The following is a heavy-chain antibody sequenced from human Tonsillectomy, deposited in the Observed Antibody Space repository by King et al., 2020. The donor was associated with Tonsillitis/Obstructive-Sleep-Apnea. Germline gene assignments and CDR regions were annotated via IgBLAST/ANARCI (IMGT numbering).Heavy chain of an antibody. CDR1: GGSISDSMYY. D-gene: IGHD6-6*01. V-gene: IGHV4-39*01. Sequence: QLQESGPGLVKPSETLSLTCTVSGGSISDSMYYLGWFRQPPGKGLDWSGMISYSWSTYYLPSLKSRGIISVDTSKNHFSLKRSSVTAADTAVYYCGRQRGGSSSCDPWGQGTLVTVSS. CDR3: GRQRGGSSSCDP. CDR2: ISYSWST. J-gene: IGHJ5*02.